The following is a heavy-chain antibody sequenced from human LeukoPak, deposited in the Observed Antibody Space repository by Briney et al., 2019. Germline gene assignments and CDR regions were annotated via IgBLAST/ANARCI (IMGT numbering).Heavy chain of an antibody. CDR1: GFTFSSYA. V-gene: IGHV3-23*01. D-gene: IGHD3-22*01. J-gene: IGHJ4*02. CDR2: ISGSGPST. Sequence: GGSLRLSCAASGFTFSSYAMSWVRQAPGKGLEWASSISGSGPSTDYADSVKGRFTISRDKSKNTLYLQMNSLRAEDTAVYYCARLPTFYYDSSHYHYDYWGQGTLVTVSS. CDR3: ARLPTFYYDSSHYHYDY.